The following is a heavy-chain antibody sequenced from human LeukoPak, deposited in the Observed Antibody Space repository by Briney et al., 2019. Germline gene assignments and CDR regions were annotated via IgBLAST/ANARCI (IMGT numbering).Heavy chain of an antibody. CDR2: ISSSSSYI. V-gene: IGHV3-21*01. CDR1: GFTFSSYS. D-gene: IGHD2-2*01. J-gene: IGHJ4*02. Sequence: GGSLRLSCAASGFTFSSYSMYWVRQAPGKGLEWVSSISSSSSYIYYADSVKGRFTISRDNAKNSLYLQMNSLRAEDTAVYYCASYGYCSSTSCSAFDYWGQGTLVTVSS. CDR3: ASYGYCSSTSCSAFDY.